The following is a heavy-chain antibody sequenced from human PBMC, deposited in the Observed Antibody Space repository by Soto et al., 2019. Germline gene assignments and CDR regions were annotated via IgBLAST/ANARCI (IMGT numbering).Heavy chain of an antibody. Sequence: QVQLVQSGAEVKKPGSSVKVSCKASGGTFSSYTISWVRQAPGQGLEWMGRIIPILAIANYAQKFQGRVTITADKSTSTAYMELSSLRSEDTAVYYCARATVTGENWFDPGAREPWSPSPQ. J-gene: IGHJ5*02. CDR3: ARATVTGENWFDP. CDR2: IIPILAIA. D-gene: IGHD4-17*01. V-gene: IGHV1-69*02. CDR1: GGTFSSYT.